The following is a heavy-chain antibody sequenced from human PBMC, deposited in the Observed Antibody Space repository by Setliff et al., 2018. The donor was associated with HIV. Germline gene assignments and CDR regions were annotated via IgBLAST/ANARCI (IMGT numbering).Heavy chain of an antibody. CDR1: GYTFTSYD. J-gene: IGHJ5*02. D-gene: IGHD3-10*01. Sequence: ASVKVSCKASGYTFTSYDINWVRQATGQGLEWMGWMNPNSGNTGYAQKFQGRVTMTRKISISTAYMELSSLRSEDTAVYYRARDGSSYYGSGSYTWFDPWGQGTLVTVSS. CDR2: MNPNSGNT. CDR3: ARDGSSYYGSGSYTWFDP. V-gene: IGHV1-8*02.